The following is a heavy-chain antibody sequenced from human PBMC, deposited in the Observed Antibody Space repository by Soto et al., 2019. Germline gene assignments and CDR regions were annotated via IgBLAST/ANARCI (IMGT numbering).Heavy chain of an antibody. Sequence: PSETLSLTCTVSGGSISSGDYYWSWIRQPPGKGLEWIGYIYYSGSTYYNPSLKSRVTISVDTSKNQFSLKLSSVTAADTAVYYCAKGDSPSIYDILTGYVSAGFDPWGQGTLVTVSS. D-gene: IGHD3-9*01. CDR1: GGSISSGDYY. CDR2: IYYSGST. CDR3: AKGDSPSIYDILTGYVSAGFDP. J-gene: IGHJ5*02. V-gene: IGHV4-30-4*01.